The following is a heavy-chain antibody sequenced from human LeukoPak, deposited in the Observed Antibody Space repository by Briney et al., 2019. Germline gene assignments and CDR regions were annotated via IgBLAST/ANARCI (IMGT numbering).Heavy chain of an antibody. V-gene: IGHV4-39*01. CDR3: ARHFDRDGYKSNAFDI. CDR2: MYYSGST. CDR1: GGSFSSSSHY. J-gene: IGHJ3*02. D-gene: IGHD5-24*01. Sequence: SETLSLTCTVSGGSFSSSSHYWGCVRQPPGKGLEWIGSMYYSGSTYYNASLRSRVPISVDTSRHQFSLKLSSVNAADTAVYYCARHFDRDGYKSNAFDIWGQGTMVTVSS.